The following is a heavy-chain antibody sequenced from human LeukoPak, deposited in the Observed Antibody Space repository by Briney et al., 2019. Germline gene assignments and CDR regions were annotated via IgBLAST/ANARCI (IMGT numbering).Heavy chain of an antibody. CDR1: GFALSSHW. V-gene: IGHV3-7*03. CDR2: VNRDGSET. CDR3: ARNNGMDV. J-gene: IGHJ6*02. Sequence: GGSLRLSCAASGFALSSHWMTWVRQVPGRGPEWVANVNRDGSETYYLDSVKGRFTISKDNAKNSLNLQMNSLRAEDTALYHCARNNGMDVWGQGTTVIVSS.